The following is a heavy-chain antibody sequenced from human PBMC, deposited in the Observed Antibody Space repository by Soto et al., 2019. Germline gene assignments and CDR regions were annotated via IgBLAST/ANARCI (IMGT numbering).Heavy chain of an antibody. CDR2: IYWDDDK. CDR1: GFSLSTRGVG. D-gene: IGHD3-16*01. V-gene: IGHV2-5*02. Sequence: QITLKESGPTLVKPTQTLTLTCTFSGFSLSTRGVGVGWIRQPPGKALEWLAIIYWDDDKRYSPSLKSRLTIPKDTSKNQVVLTMTKMDPVDTAPYYCAHKGGGDRILDYWGQGTLVTVSS. CDR3: AHKGGGDRILDY. J-gene: IGHJ4*02.